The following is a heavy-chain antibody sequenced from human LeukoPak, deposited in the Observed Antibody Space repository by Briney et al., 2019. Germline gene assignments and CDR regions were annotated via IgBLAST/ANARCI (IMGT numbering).Heavy chain of an antibody. CDR3: ASVRRGFGESSKYYSYYYMDV. D-gene: IGHD3-10*01. Sequence: SETLSLTCTVSGYSISSGYYWGWIRQPPGKGLEWIGSIYHSGSTYCNPSLKSRVTISVDTSKNQFSLKLSAVTAADTAVYYCASVRRGFGESSKYYSYYYMDVWGNGTTVTISS. CDR2: IYHSGST. J-gene: IGHJ6*03. V-gene: IGHV4-38-2*02. CDR1: GYSISSGYY.